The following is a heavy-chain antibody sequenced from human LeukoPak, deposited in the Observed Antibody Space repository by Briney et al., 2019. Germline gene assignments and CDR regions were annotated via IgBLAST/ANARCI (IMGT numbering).Heavy chain of an antibody. CDR1: GGSISDTNY. CDR2: ILHTGRT. D-gene: IGHD3-9*01. V-gene: IGHV4-4*02. CDR3: ARANFDTLTGWGHFDS. J-gene: IGHJ4*02. Sequence: PSETLSLTCVVSGGSISDTNYWSWVRQSPGKGLEWIGEILHTGRTNSNPSLKSRVTLSVDKSKNQFSLKMNSVTAADTAMYYCARANFDTLTGWGHFDSWGQGTLVTVSS.